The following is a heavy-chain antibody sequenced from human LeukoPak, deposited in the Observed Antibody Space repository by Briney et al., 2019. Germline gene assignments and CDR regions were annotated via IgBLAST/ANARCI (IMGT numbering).Heavy chain of an antibody. Sequence: SETLSLTCAVYGGSFSGYYWSWIRQPPGKGLEWIGEINHSGSTNYNSSLKSRVTISVDTSKNQFSLKLSSVTAADMAMYYCARVRDTPHWYFDYWGQGTLVTVSS. CDR2: INHSGST. V-gene: IGHV4-34*01. CDR1: GGSFSGYY. CDR3: ARVRDTPHWYFDY. D-gene: IGHD2-15*01. J-gene: IGHJ4*02.